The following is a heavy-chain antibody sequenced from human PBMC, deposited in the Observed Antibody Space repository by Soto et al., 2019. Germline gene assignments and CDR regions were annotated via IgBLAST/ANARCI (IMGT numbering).Heavy chain of an antibody. D-gene: IGHD1-26*01. V-gene: IGHV4-38-2*01. CDR1: NFSISSGYY. CDR2: IYRSGTT. Sequence: SETLSLTCVVSNFSISSGYYWAWIRQSPGKGLEWIASIYRSGTTSYNPSLKSRVTISVDPSKNQFSLMLTAVTAADTAVYYCARTHSGSYYSVFNYWGRGSLVTV. J-gene: IGHJ4*02. CDR3: ARTHSGSYYSVFNY.